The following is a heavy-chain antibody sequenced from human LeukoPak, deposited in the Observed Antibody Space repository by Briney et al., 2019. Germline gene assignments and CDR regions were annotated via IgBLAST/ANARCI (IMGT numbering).Heavy chain of an antibody. D-gene: IGHD5-18*01. CDR1: GGSFSDYY. J-gene: IGHJ4*02. Sequence: PSETLSLTCAVCGGSFSDYYWSWIRQPPGKGLEWIGEINHSGDTKYNPSLKSRVTISVDTSKNQFSLKVSSVTAADTAVYYCARIQLWPLHYFDYWGQGTLVTVSS. CDR2: INHSGDT. V-gene: IGHV4-34*01. CDR3: ARIQLWPLHYFDY.